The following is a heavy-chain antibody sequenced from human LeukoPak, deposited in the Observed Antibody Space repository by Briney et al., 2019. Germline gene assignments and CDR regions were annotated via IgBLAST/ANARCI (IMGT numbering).Heavy chain of an antibody. Sequence: PSETLSPTCTVSGGSISSYYWSWIRQPAGKGLEWIGRIYTSGSTNYDPSLKSRVTMSVDTSKNQFSLKLSFVTAADTAVYYCAREPAGIAAAGTIDYWGQGTLVTVSS. D-gene: IGHD6-13*01. CDR2: IYTSGST. CDR1: GGSISSYY. V-gene: IGHV4-4*07. CDR3: AREPAGIAAAGTIDY. J-gene: IGHJ4*02.